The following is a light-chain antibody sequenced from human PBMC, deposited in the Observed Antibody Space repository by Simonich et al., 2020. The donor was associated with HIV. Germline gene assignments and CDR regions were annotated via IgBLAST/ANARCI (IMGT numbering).Light chain of an antibody. Sequence: IQMTQSPSTLSASVGNRVTIPCRASQSISSWWAWYKQKPGKAPKLLIYEASSLESGVTSRFSGSGTGTEVTLTISSLQPDDFATYYCQQYNTYPRTFGQGTKVEI. CDR2: EAS. CDR1: QSISSW. V-gene: IGKV1-5*03. CDR3: QQYNTYPRT. J-gene: IGKJ1*01.